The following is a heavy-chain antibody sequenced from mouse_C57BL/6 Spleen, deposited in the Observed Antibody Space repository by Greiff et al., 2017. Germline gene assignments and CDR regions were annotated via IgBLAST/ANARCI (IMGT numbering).Heavy chain of an antibody. CDR3: ARGAYYGNSYGFAY. J-gene: IGHJ3*01. CDR2: INPYNGGT. Sequence: EVQLQQPGPELVKPGASVKIPCKASGYTFTDYNMDWVKQSHGKSLEWIGDINPYNGGTIYNQKFKGKATLTVDKSSSTAYMELRSLTSEDTAVYYCARGAYYGNSYGFAYWGQGTLVTVSA. D-gene: IGHD1-1*01. CDR1: GYTFTDYN. V-gene: IGHV1-18*01.